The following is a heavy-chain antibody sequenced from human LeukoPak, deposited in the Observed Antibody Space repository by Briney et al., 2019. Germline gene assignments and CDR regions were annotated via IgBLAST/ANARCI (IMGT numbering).Heavy chain of an antibody. D-gene: IGHD6-19*01. Sequence: PGGSLRLSCAASGFTFSSYWMSWVRQAPGKGLEWVANIKHDGSDKYYVDSVKGRFTISRDNAENSLYLQVNSLRAEDTAVYYCAREGDSSGSLGDYWGQGILVTVSS. J-gene: IGHJ4*02. CDR2: IKHDGSDK. V-gene: IGHV3-7*03. CDR1: GFTFSSYW. CDR3: AREGDSSGSLGDY.